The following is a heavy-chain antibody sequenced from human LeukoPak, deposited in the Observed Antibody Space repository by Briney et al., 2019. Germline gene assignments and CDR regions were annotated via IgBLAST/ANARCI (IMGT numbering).Heavy chain of an antibody. D-gene: IGHD5-12*01. CDR1: GATLNIGHA. Sequence: SVKVSCKAFGATLNIGHAFIWARQAPGQGLQWMGRIIPFLGEVNYAQNFQGRVSFTADKSSATMCMEMKRLRLDNTAIYYCSPCGHAYDWFGPWGQGTLVTVSS. J-gene: IGHJ5*02. V-gene: IGHV1-69*04. CDR2: IIPFLGEV. CDR3: SPCGHAYDWFGP.